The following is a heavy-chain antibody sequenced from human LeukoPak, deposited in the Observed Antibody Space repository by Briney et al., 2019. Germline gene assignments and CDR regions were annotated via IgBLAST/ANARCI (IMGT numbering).Heavy chain of an antibody. CDR1: GYRFTSYW. CDR3: ARGYCRGGSCYFDAFDI. CDR2: IYPGDSDT. V-gene: IGHV5-51*01. J-gene: IGHJ3*02. Sequence: KFGESLKISCKGSGYRFTSYWIGWVRQMPGKSLEWMGTIYPGDSDTRYSPSFQGQVTISADKSSSTAYLQWSSLKASDTAMYYCARGYCRGGSCYFDAFDIWGQGTMVTVSS. D-gene: IGHD2-15*01.